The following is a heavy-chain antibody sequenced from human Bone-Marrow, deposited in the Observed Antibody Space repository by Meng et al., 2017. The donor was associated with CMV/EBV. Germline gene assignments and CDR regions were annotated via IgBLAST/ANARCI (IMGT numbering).Heavy chain of an antibody. CDR3: ARPRIAVAGTRYYYYYYGMDV. J-gene: IGHJ6*02. V-gene: IGHV3-30*04. D-gene: IGHD6-19*01. CDR1: GFTFSSYA. Sequence: GGSLRLSCAASGFTFSSYAMHWVRQAPGKGLEWVAVISYDGSNKYYADSVKGRFTISRDNSKNTLYLQMNSLRAEDTALYYCARPRIAVAGTRYYYYYYGMDVWGQGTTVTVSS. CDR2: ISYDGSNK.